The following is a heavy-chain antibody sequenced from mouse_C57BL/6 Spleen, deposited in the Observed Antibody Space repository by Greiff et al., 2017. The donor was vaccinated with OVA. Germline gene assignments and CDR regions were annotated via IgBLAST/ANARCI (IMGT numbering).Heavy chain of an antibody. CDR3: AKSYSNYDGYAMDY. Sequence: VQLQQSGPELVKPGASVKISCKASGYTFTDYYMNWVKQSHGKSLEWIGDINHNNGGTSYNQKFKGKATLTVDKSSSTAYMELRSLTSEDSAVYYCAKSYSNYDGYAMDYWGQGTSVTVSS. CDR1: GYTFTDYY. CDR2: INHNNGGT. V-gene: IGHV1-26*01. J-gene: IGHJ4*01. D-gene: IGHD2-5*01.